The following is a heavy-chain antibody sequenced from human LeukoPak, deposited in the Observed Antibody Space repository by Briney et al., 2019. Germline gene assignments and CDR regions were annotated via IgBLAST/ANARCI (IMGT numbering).Heavy chain of an antibody. CDR2: IKQDGSEK. V-gene: IGHV3-7*01. CDR3: ARGGSCYWD. D-gene: IGHD2-15*01. Sequence: GGSLRLSCAASGFTFSSHWMSWVRQAPGKGRDWVANIKQDGSEKYYVESVKGRFTISRDNAKNSLYLQMNSLRAEDTAVYYCARGGSCYWDWGQGTLVTVSS. J-gene: IGHJ4*02. CDR1: GFTFSSHW.